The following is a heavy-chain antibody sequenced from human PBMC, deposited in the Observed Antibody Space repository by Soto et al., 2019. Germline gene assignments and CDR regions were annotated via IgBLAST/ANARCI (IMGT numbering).Heavy chain of an antibody. J-gene: IGHJ4*02. Sequence: SETLSLTCTVSGGSIGSYYWSWIRQPPGKGLEWIGYIYYSGSTNYNPSLKSRVTISVDTSKNQFSLKLSSVTAADTAVYYCARNRGVTTGDYWGQGTLVTVSS. CDR3: ARNRGVTTGDY. CDR1: GGSIGSYY. V-gene: IGHV4-59*01. CDR2: IYYSGST. D-gene: IGHD4-17*01.